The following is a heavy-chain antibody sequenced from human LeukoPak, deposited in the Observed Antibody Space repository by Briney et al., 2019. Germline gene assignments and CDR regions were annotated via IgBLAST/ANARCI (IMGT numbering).Heavy chain of an antibody. D-gene: IGHD2-15*01. CDR3: AKDTRGYCSGGSCYGALDY. CDR2: ISSGSSYR. CDR1: GFTLSSYS. J-gene: IGHJ4*02. V-gene: IGHV3-21*04. Sequence: GSLRLSCAVSGFTLSSYSMNWVRQAPGKGLEWVSSISSGSSYRYYADSVKGRFTISRDNSKNSLYLQMNSLRAEDTALYYCAKDTRGYCSGGSCYGALDYWGQGTLVTVSS.